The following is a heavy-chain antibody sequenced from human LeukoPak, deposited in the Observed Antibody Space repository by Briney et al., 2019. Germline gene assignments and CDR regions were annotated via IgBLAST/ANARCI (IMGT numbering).Heavy chain of an antibody. D-gene: IGHD5/OR15-5a*01. Sequence: SETLSFTCTVSGGSISRSSSYWGWIRQPPGKGLEWIASIYYSGNTYYNPSLKRRVNISVDTSKNQVSLKLSSVTAADTAVYYCARRRTVSTTGRFDPWGQGSLVTVSS. CDR3: ARRRTVSTTGRFDP. V-gene: IGHV4-39*01. CDR2: IYYSGNT. CDR1: GGSISRSSSY. J-gene: IGHJ5*02.